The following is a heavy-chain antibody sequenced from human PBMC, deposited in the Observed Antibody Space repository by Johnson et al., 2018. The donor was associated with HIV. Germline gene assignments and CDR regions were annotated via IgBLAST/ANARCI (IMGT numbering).Heavy chain of an antibody. Sequence: QVQLVESGGGLVKPGGSLRLSCAASGFTFSDYYMSWIRQAPGKGLEWVSYISSSGTTIYYADSVKGRFTISRDNSKNTLYLQMNSLRAEDTAVYYCARDSGPSSPDAFDIWGQGTMVTVSS. CDR3: ARDSGPSSPDAFDI. CDR1: GFTFSDYY. D-gene: IGHD7-27*01. V-gene: IGHV3-11*01. J-gene: IGHJ3*02. CDR2: ISSSGTTI.